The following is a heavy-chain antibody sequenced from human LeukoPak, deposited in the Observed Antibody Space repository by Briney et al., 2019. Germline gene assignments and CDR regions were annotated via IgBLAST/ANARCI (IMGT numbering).Heavy chain of an antibody. CDR1: ELNVGRNY. D-gene: IGHD3-16*01. CDR3: ARGVMAYWYFDL. J-gene: IGHJ2*01. Sequence: GGSLRLSCAASELNVGRNYMNWVRQAPGKGLEWVSVIYGSGTTFYADSVKGRFTVSRDNYQNTVYLQMNTLRAEDTAVYFCARGVMAYWYFDLWGRGTLVTGFS. V-gene: IGHV3-66*01. CDR2: IYGSGTT.